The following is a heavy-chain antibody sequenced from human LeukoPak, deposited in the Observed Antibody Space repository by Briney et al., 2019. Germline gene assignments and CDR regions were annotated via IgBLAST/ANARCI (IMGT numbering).Heavy chain of an antibody. Sequence: SETLSLTCAVYGGSFSGYYWSWIRQPPGKGLECIGYIYASETTYYNPSPKSRVTISGDTSKNQFSLNLSSMTAADTAVYYCARGRDYGYFDYWGQGILVTVSS. CDR2: IYASETT. CDR3: ARGRDYGYFDY. D-gene: IGHD4-17*01. V-gene: IGHV4-34*09. J-gene: IGHJ4*02. CDR1: GGSFSGYY.